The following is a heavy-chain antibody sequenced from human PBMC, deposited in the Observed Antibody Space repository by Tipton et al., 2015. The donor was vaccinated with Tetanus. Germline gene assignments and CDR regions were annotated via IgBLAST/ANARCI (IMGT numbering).Heavy chain of an antibody. D-gene: IGHD3-3*01. Sequence: SLRLSCAASRFTFSSYSMNWVRQAPGKGLEWVSYISSSSSTIYYADSVKGRFTISRDNSKNTLYLQMNSLRAEDTAVYYCARGVWSGSYTGTIDYWGQGTLVTVPS. J-gene: IGHJ4*02. V-gene: IGHV3-48*01. CDR1: RFTFSSYS. CDR3: ARGVWSGSYTGTIDY. CDR2: ISSSSSTI.